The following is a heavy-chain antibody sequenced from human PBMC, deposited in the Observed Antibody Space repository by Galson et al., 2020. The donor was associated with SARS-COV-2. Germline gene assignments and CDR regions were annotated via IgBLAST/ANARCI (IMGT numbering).Heavy chain of an antibody. Sequence: ASVKVSCKASGYTFTSYGISWVRQAPGQGLEWMGWISAYNGNTNYAQKLQGRVTMTTDTSTSTAYMELRSLRSDDTAVYYCARVQTSYYYYGMDVWGQGTTVTVSS. CDR1: GYTFTSYG. J-gene: IGHJ6*02. CDR3: ARVQTSYYYYGMDV. V-gene: IGHV1-18*01. CDR2: ISAYNGNT.